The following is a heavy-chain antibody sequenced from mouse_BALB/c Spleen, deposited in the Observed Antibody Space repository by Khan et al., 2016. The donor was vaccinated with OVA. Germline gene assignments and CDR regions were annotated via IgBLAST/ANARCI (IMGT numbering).Heavy chain of an antibody. J-gene: IGHJ4*01. CDR3: ASELGRYYAMDY. D-gene: IGHD4-1*01. CDR1: GYSITRDYA. V-gene: IGHV3-2*02. Sequence: EVQLQESGPGLVKPSQSLSLTCTVTGYSITRDYAWNWIRQFPGNKLEWMGYISNSGSTSYNPSLKSRISITRDPSKNQFFLQLNSVTTEDTATYYWASELGRYYAMDYWGQGTSVTVSS. CDR2: ISNSGST.